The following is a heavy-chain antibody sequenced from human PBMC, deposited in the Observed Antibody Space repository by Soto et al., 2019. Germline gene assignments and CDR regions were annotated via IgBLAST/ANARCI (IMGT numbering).Heavy chain of an antibody. D-gene: IGHD6-6*01. Sequence: SGKVSCKVTGYTLTELSMHWVRQAPGKGLEWMGGFDPEDGETIYAQKFQGRVTMTEDTSTDTAYMELSSLRSEDTAVYYCATSKLSIAARHFDYWGQGTLVTVSS. CDR3: ATSKLSIAARHFDY. CDR1: GYTLTELS. V-gene: IGHV1-24*01. CDR2: FDPEDGET. J-gene: IGHJ4*02.